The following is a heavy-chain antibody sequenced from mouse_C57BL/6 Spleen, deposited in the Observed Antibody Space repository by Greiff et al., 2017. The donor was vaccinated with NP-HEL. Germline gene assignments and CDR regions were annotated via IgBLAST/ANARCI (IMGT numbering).Heavy chain of an antibody. CDR3: ATYYYGSSGFAY. J-gene: IGHJ3*01. Sequence: VQLQQSGAELVKPGASVKLSCKASGYTFTSYWMQWVKQRPGQGLAWIGEIDPSDSYTNYNQKFKGKATLTVDTSSSTAYMQLSSLTSEDSAVYYCATYYYGSSGFAYWGQGTLVTVSA. D-gene: IGHD1-1*01. CDR1: GYTFTSYW. CDR2: IDPSDSYT. V-gene: IGHV1-50*01.